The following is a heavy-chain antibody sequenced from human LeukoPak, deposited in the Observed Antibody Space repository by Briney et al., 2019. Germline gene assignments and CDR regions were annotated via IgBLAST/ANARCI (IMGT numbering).Heavy chain of an antibody. CDR1: GFTFTSSA. J-gene: IGHJ6*02. CDR3: AADGPNSGSYYGRSEYGMDV. CDR2: IVVGSGNT. Sequence: ASVKVSCKASGFTFTSSAVQRVRQARGQRLEWIGWIVVGSGNTNYAQKFQERVTITRDMSTSTAYMELSSLRSEDTAVYYCAADGPNSGSYYGRSEYGMDVWGQGTTVTVSS. D-gene: IGHD1-26*01. V-gene: IGHV1-58*01.